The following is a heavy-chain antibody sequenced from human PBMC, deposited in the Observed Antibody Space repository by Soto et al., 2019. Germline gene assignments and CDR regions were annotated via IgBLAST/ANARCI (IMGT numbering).Heavy chain of an antibody. D-gene: IGHD1-1*01. V-gene: IGHV5-51*01. CDR3: ARRDVNCYYDR. J-gene: IGHJ4*02. CDR1: GYSSTNYW. CDR2: IYLGNSDT. Sequence: GASLKISCKCTGYSSTNYWIGWVLQMPGKGLEWMGIIYLGNSDTRYSPSFQGQVTISADKSISTAYLQWSSLKAADTAMDDCARRDVNCYYDRWVKGNLVTV.